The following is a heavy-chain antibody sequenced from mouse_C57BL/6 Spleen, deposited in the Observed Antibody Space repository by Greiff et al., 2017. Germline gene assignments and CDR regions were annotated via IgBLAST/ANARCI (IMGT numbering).Heavy chain of an antibody. Sequence: VELQQPGAELVKPGASVKMSCKASGYTFTSYWITWVKQRPGQGLEWIGDIYPGSGSTNYNEKFKSKDTMTVDTSSSTAYMLLSSLTSEDSAVYYYARGLPLQAGFAYWGQGTMVTVSA. CDR3: ARGLPLQAGFAY. J-gene: IGHJ3*01. CDR1: GYTFTSYW. D-gene: IGHD6-1*01. CDR2: IYPGSGST. V-gene: IGHV1-55*01.